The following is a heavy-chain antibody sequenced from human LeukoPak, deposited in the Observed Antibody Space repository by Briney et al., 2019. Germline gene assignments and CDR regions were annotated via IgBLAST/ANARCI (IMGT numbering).Heavy chain of an antibody. V-gene: IGHV1-69*01. CDR2: IIPIFGTA. CDR3: ATYYGDYAYFDY. J-gene: IGHJ4*02. Sequence: SVKVSCKASGGTSSSYAISWVRQAPGQGLEWMGGIIPIFGTANYAQKFQGRVTITADESTSTAYMELSSLRSEDTAVYYCATYYGDYAYFDYWGQGTLVTVSS. D-gene: IGHD4-17*01. CDR1: GGTSSSYA.